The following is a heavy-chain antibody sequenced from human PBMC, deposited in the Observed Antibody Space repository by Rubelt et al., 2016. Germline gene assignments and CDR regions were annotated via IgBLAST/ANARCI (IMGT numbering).Heavy chain of an antibody. J-gene: IGHJ4*02. V-gene: IGHV3-13*01. D-gene: IGHD1-1*01. CDR3: ARTNWNDLDY. CDR1: GFTFSNYD. CDR2: IGTTGDT. Sequence: GGGLVQPGGSLRLYCTASGFTFSNYDMHWVRQGTGKGLEWVSGIGTTGDTHYLSSVKGRFTISRENARNSFYLQMNSLGAGDTAVYYCARTNWNDLDYWGQGTLVTVSS.